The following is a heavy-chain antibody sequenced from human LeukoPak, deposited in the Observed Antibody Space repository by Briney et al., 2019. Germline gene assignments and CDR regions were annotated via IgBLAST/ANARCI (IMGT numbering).Heavy chain of an antibody. V-gene: IGHV4-4*09. Sequence: PSETLSLTCTVSGGSIRNYYCSWIRQPPGKGLEWVGYIYTSGSTNSNPSLKSRVTLSVDTSKNQFSLKLSSVTAADTAVYYCARLVSARARYCSSTSCFYYYYYMDVWGKGTTVTVSS. CDR2: IYTSGST. CDR3: ARLVSARARYCSSTSCFYYYYYMDV. CDR1: GGSIRNYY. J-gene: IGHJ6*03. D-gene: IGHD2-2*01.